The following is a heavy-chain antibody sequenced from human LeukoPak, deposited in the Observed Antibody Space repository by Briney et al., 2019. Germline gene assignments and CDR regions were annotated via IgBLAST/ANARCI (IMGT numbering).Heavy chain of an antibody. V-gene: IGHV1-3*01. Sequence: ASVKVCCKASGYTFTSYAMHWVRQAPGQRLEWMGWINAGNGNTKYSQKFQGRVTITRVTSASTAYMELSSLRSEDTAVYYCARDHAMVRGGSPYFDYWGQGTLVTVSS. J-gene: IGHJ4*02. CDR1: GYTFTSYA. CDR3: ARDHAMVRGGSPYFDY. D-gene: IGHD3-10*01. CDR2: INAGNGNT.